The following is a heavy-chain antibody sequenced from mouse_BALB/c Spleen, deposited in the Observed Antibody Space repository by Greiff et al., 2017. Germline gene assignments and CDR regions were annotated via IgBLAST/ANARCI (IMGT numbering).Heavy chain of an antibody. V-gene: IGHV5-9-4*01. CDR2: ISSGGSYT. J-gene: IGHJ2*01. D-gene: IGHD3-1*01. CDR1: GFTFSSYA. Sequence: EVKLMESGGGLVKPGGSLKLSCAASGFTFSSYAMSWVRQSPEKRLEWVAEISSGGSYTYYPDTVTGRFTISRDNAKNTLYLEMSSLRSEDTAMYYCARFSRATPFDYWGQGTTLTVSS. CDR3: ARFSRATPFDY.